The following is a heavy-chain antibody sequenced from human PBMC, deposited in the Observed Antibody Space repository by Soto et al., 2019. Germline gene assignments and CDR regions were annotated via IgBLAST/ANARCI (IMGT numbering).Heavy chain of an antibody. CDR3: ARSYDSSGYYYYFDY. CDR1: GFTFSSYS. V-gene: IGHV3-21*01. J-gene: IGHJ4*02. CDR2: ISSSSSYI. Sequence: LGGSLRLSCAASGFTFSSYSMNWVRQAPGKGLEWVSSISSSSSYIYYADSVKGRFTISRDNAKNSLYLQMNSLRAEDTAVYYCARSYDSSGYYYYFDYWGQGTLVTVSS. D-gene: IGHD3-22*01.